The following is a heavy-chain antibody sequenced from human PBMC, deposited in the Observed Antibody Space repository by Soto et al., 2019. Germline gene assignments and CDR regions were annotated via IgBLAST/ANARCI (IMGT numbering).Heavy chain of an antibody. CDR3: ARESRSWYGSIWDY. Sequence: SETLSLTCTVSGGSISSYYWSWIRQPPGKGLEWIGYIYFRGGTNYNPSLKSRVTVSVDTSKNQFSLKLSSVTAADTAVYYCARESRSWYGSIWDYWGQGTLVTVS. CDR2: IYFRGGT. D-gene: IGHD6-13*01. V-gene: IGHV4-59*12. CDR1: GGSISSYY. J-gene: IGHJ4*02.